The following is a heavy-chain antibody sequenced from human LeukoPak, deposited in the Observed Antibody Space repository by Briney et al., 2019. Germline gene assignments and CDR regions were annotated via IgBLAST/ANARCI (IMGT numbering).Heavy chain of an antibody. CDR3: ARTAAGAYYYYYYMDV. CDR1: GFTFSSDA. CDR2: ISYDGSNK. D-gene: IGHD6-13*01. V-gene: IGHV3-30*01. Sequence: GGSLRLSCAASGFTFSSDAMHWVRRAPGKGLEWVAVISYDGSNKYYADSVKGRFTISRDNSKNTLYLQMNSLRTEDTAVYYCARTAAGAYYYYYYMDVWGKGTTVTVSS. J-gene: IGHJ6*03.